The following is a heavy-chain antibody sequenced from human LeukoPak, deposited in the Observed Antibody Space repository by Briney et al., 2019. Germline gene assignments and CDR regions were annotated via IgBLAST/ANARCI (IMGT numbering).Heavy chain of an antibody. CDR3: ARGQLLRYFDWFHFDY. J-gene: IGHJ4*02. Sequence: ASVKVSCKASGYTFTSYGISWVRQAPGQGLEWMGWISAYNGNTNYAQKLQGRVTMTTDTSTSTAYMELRSLRSDDTAVYYCARGQLLRYFDWFHFDYWAQGTLVTVSS. CDR2: ISAYNGNT. CDR1: GYTFTSYG. V-gene: IGHV1-18*01. D-gene: IGHD3-9*01.